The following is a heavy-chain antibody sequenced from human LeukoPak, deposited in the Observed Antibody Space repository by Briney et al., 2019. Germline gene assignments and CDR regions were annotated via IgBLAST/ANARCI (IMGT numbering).Heavy chain of an antibody. CDR3: ARGRLKYYGSGTLDY. V-gene: IGHV4-34*01. CDR1: GGSFSGYY. Sequence: SETLSLTCAVYGGSFSGYYWSWLRQPPGKGLERIGEINHSGSTNYNPSLKSRVTISVDTSKNQFSLKLSSVTAADTAVYYCARGRLKYYGSGTLDYWGQGTLVTVSS. CDR2: INHSGST. D-gene: IGHD3-10*01. J-gene: IGHJ4*02.